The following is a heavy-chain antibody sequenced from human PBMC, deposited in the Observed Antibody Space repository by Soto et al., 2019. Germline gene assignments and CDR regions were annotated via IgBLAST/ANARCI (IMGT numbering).Heavy chain of an antibody. CDR1: GGSFSGYY. Sequence: QVQLQQWGAGLLKPSETLSLTCAVYGGSFSGYYWSWIRQPPGKGLEWIGEINHSGSTNYNPSLKSRVTRSVDTSKNQFSLKLSSVTAADTAVYYCASADWNYGWFDPWGQGTLVTVSS. CDR2: INHSGST. CDR3: ASADWNYGWFDP. V-gene: IGHV4-34*01. D-gene: IGHD1-7*01. J-gene: IGHJ5*02.